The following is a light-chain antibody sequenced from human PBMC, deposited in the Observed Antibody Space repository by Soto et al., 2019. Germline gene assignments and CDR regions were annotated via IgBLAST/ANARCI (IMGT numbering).Light chain of an antibody. CDR2: GAS. J-gene: IGKJ4*01. Sequence: EIVLTQSPATLSLSPGESATLSCRASQSVSSDYLARYQQKPDQAPRLRIYGASSRATGIPDRFSGSGSGAVFTLTISRLEPEDFAVYYCEQYGSSPGTFGGGTKVEIK. V-gene: IGKV3-20*01. CDR3: EQYGSSPGT. CDR1: QSVSSDY.